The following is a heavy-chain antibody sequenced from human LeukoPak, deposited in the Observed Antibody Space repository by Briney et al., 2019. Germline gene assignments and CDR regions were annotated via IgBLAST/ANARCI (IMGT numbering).Heavy chain of an antibody. J-gene: IGHJ6*03. D-gene: IGHD3-10*01. V-gene: IGHV4-4*07. CDR3: ARAAGMVRGVTTYYMDV. Sequence: PSETLSLTCTVSGGSISSYHWSWIRQPAGKGLEWIGRIYTSGSTNYNPSLKSRVTMSVDTSKNQFSLKLSSVTAADTAVYYCARAAGMVRGVTTYYMDVWGKGTTVTVSS. CDR2: IYTSGST. CDR1: GGSISSYH.